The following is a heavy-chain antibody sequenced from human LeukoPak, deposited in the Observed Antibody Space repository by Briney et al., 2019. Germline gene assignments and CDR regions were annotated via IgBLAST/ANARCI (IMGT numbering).Heavy chain of an antibody. V-gene: IGHV3-21*01. CDR1: GFTFISYI. CDR2: TSSSDTYK. Sequence: GWSLRLSCLGSGFTFISYIMNWVRPPPGKGLEWVASTSSSDTYKDYPESVKGRLTIPRDNAKKSLYLQMNSLRAEDTAVYYCAREGGGRSSIWTRFDFWGLGTLVTVSS. J-gene: IGHJ4*02. CDR3: AREGGGRSSIWTRFDF. D-gene: IGHD6-6*01.